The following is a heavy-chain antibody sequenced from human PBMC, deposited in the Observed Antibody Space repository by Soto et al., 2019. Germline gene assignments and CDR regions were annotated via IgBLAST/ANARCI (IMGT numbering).Heavy chain of an antibody. J-gene: IGHJ6*02. CDR1: GGTFSSYA. CDR3: ARDCSGGSCYPGMDV. V-gene: IGHV1-69*06. Sequence: EASVKVSCKASGGTFSSYAISWVRQAPGQGLEWMGGIIPIFGTANYAQKFQGRVTITADKSTSTAYMELSSLRAEDTAVYFCARDCSGGSCYPGMDVWGQGTTVTVSS. CDR2: IIPIFGTA. D-gene: IGHD2-15*01.